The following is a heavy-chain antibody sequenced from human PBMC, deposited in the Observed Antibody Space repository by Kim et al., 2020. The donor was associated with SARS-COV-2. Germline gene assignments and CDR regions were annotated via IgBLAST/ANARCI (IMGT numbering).Heavy chain of an antibody. Sequence: RFTSSRDNSKNTLYLQMNSLRAEDTAVYYCARDDYYDILTGYFPNDAFDIWGQGTMVTVSS. J-gene: IGHJ3*02. D-gene: IGHD3-9*01. V-gene: IGHV3-30*07. CDR3: ARDDYYDILTGYFPNDAFDI.